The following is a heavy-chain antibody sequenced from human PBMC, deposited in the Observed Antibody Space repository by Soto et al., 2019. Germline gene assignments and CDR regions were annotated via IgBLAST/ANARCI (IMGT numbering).Heavy chain of an antibody. CDR2: INAGNGNT. V-gene: IGHV1-3*01. D-gene: IGHD2-15*01. CDR1: GYTFTSYA. CDR3: ARGGYRSGGSCFTFHY. J-gene: IGHJ4*02. Sequence: QVQLVQSGAEVKKPGASVKVSCKASGYTFTSYAMHWVRQAPGQRLEWMGWINAGNGNTKYSQKFQGRVTITRDTSASTAYMELSSLRSEDTAVYYCARGGYRSGGSCFTFHYWGQGTLVTVSS.